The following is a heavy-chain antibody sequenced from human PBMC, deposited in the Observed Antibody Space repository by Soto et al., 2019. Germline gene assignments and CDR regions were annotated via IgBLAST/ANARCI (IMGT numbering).Heavy chain of an antibody. Sequence: PSETLSLTCTVSGGSISSYHWSWIRQPPGKGLEWIGYIYYSGSTNYNPSLKSRVTISVDTSKNQFSLKLSSVTAADTAVYYCARFKFAKVGYCSGGSCYPDYYYGMDVWGQGTTVTVSS. V-gene: IGHV4-59*01. CDR2: IYYSGST. D-gene: IGHD2-15*01. J-gene: IGHJ6*02. CDR3: ARFKFAKVGYCSGGSCYPDYYYGMDV. CDR1: GGSISSYH.